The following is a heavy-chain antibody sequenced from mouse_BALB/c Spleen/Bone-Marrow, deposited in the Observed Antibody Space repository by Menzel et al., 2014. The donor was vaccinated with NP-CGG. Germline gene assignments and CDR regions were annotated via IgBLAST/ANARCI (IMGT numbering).Heavy chain of an antibody. CDR3: ARPRMITSYFDV. D-gene: IGHD2-4*01. Sequence: HLVGSGGGLVKPGGSLKLSCAASGFTFSSFAMSWVRQTPEKRLEWVATISSGGGYTYYPDSVKGRFTISRDNAKNTLYLQMSSLRSEDTAMFYCARPRMITSYFDVWGAVPSVPVSS. J-gene: IGHJ1*01. V-gene: IGHV5-9-3*01. CDR1: GFTFSSFA. CDR2: ISSGGGYT.